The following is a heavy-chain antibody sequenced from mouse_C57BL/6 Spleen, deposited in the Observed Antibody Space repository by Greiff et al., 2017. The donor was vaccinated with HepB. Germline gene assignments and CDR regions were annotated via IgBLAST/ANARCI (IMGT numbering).Heavy chain of an antibody. J-gene: IGHJ3*01. CDR3: TRGSYSNSWFAY. CDR2: ISSGGDYT. CDR1: GFTFSSYA. D-gene: IGHD2-5*01. V-gene: IGHV5-9-1*02. Sequence: EVQRVESGEGLVKPGGSLKLSCAASGFTFSSYAMSWVRQTPEKRLEWVAYISSGGDYTYYADTVKGRFTISRDNARNTLYLQMSSLKSEDTAMYYCTRGSYSNSWFAYWGQGTLVTVSA.